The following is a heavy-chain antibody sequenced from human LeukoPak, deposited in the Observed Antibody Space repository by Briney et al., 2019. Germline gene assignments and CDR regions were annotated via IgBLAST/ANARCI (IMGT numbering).Heavy chain of an antibody. CDR2: IYLGGST. D-gene: IGHD3-16*01. J-gene: IGHJ5*02. CDR3: ARDLYSDGSYFDP. Sequence: SETLSLTCTVSGGSITSGDYYWSWLRQPAGKGLEWIGRIYLGGSTSYNPSLKSRVTISADTSKDQFSLILSSVTAADTALYYCARDLYSDGSYFDPWGQGTLVTVSS. V-gene: IGHV4-61*02. CDR1: GGSITSGDYY.